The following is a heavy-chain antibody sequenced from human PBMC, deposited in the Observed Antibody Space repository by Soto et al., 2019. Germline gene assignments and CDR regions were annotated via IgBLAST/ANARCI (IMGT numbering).Heavy chain of an antibody. V-gene: IGHV4-34*01. CDR1: GGSFSGYY. CDR2: INHSGST. Sequence: QVQLQQWGAGLLKPSETLSLTCAVYGGSFSGYYWSWIRQPPGKGLEWIGEINHSGSTNYNPSLKSRVTISVDTSKNQFSLKLSSVTAADTAVYSCARASRLDYWGQGTLVTVSS. J-gene: IGHJ4*02. CDR3: ARASRLDY. D-gene: IGHD2-2*01.